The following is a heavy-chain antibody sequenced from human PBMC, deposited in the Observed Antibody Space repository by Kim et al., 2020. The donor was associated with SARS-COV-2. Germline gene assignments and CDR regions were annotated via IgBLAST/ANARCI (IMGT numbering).Heavy chain of an antibody. CDR2: IYYSGST. CDR1: GGSISSYY. V-gene: IGHV4-59*01. Sequence: SETLSLTCTVSGGSISSYYWSWIRQPPGKGLEWIGYIYYSGSTNYNPSLKSRVTISVDTSKNQFSLKLSSVTAADTAVYYCARDLFRDSGSYDYWGQGTLVTVSS. J-gene: IGHJ4*02. CDR3: ARDLFRDSGSYDY. D-gene: IGHD1-26*01.